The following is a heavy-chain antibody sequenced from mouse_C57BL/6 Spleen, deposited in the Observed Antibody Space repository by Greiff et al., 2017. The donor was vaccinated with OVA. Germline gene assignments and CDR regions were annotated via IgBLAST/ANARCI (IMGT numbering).Heavy chain of an antibody. J-gene: IGHJ4*01. Sequence: ESGPGLVKPSQSLSLTCSVTGYSITSGYYWNWIRQFPGNKLEWMGYISYDGSNNYNPSLKNRISITRDTSKNQFFLKLNSVTTEDTATYYCARVYYGSSYGAMDYWGQGTSVTVSS. CDR2: ISYDGSN. CDR1: GYSITSGYY. CDR3: ARVYYGSSYGAMDY. D-gene: IGHD1-1*01. V-gene: IGHV3-6*01.